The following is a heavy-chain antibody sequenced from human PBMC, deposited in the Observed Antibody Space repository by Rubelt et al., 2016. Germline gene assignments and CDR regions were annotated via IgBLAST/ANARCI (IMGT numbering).Heavy chain of an antibody. Sequence: EVQLVESGGGLIQPGGSLRLSCAVSGFTVSSNYMSWVRQAPGKGLEWVSLISSGGSTYYADSVKDRVTISRDNSRNALYRQMNRLIVEETAVYYCAGGAYGDSWGRGALGTVSS. CDR1: GFTVSSNY. CDR3: AGGAYGDS. CDR2: ISSGGST. D-gene: IGHD4-17*01. V-gene: IGHV3-53*01. J-gene: IGHJ4*02.